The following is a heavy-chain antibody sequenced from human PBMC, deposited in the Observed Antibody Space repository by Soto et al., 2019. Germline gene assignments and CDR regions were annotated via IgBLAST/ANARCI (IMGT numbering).Heavy chain of an antibody. CDR2: ISYDGSNK. CDR1: GFTFSSYG. J-gene: IGHJ4*02. Sequence: PGGSLRLSCAASGFTFSSYGMHWVRQAPGKGLEWVAVISYDGSNKYYADSVKGRFTISRDNSKNTLYLQMNSLRAEDTAVYYCAKELYASYFDYWGQGTLVTVSS. D-gene: IGHD2-8*01. V-gene: IGHV3-30*18. CDR3: AKELYASYFDY.